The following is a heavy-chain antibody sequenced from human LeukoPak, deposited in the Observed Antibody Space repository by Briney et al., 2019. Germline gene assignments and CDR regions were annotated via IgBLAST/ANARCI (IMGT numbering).Heavy chain of an antibody. CDR3: ARKYCSGGSFYSCLDY. J-gene: IGHJ4*02. CDR1: GFTFTSYS. V-gene: IGHV3-23*01. D-gene: IGHD2-15*01. CDR2: ITGGGGGT. Sequence: PGGSLRLSCAASGFTFTSYSMSWVRQAPGKGLEWVSDITGGGGGTYCADSVKGRFTISRDNSKNTLDLQMNSLRAEDSAVYYCARKYCSGGSFYSCLDYWGQGTLVTVSS.